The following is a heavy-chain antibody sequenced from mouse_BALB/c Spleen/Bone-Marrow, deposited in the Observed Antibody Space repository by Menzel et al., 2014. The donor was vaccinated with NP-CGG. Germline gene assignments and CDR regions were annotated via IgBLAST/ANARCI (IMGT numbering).Heavy chain of an antibody. V-gene: IGHV4-1*02. D-gene: IGHD2-1*01. CDR1: GFDFSRYW. CDR2: INPDSSTI. J-gene: IGHJ2*01. CDR3: ARQGYYGKGDY. Sequence: EVNVVESGGGLVQPGGSLKLSCAASGFDFSRYWMSWVRQAPGKGXEWIGEINPDSSTINYTPSLKDKFIISRDNAKNTLYLQMSKVRSEDTALYYCARQGYYGKGDYWGQGTTLTVSS.